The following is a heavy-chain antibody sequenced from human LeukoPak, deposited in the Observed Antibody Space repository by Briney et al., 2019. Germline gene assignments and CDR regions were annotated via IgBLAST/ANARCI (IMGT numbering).Heavy chain of an antibody. J-gene: IGHJ4*02. CDR3: ARGGTGKYCSSTSCYTFSSSFDY. CDR1: GYTFTGYY. V-gene: IGHV1-2*02. D-gene: IGHD2-2*02. CDR2: INPNSGGT. Sequence: RASVKVSCKASGYTFTGYYMHWVRQAPGQGLEWMGWINPNSGGTNYAQKFQGRVTMTRDTSISTAYMELSRLRSDDTAVYYCARGGTGKYCSSTSCYTFSSSFDYWGQGILVTVSS.